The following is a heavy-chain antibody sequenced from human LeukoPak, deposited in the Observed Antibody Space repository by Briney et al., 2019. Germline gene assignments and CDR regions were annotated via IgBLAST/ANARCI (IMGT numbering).Heavy chain of an antibody. CDR2: ISAYNGNT. J-gene: IGHJ5*02. V-gene: IGHV1-18*01. CDR1: GCTFTSYG. CDR3: ARDKGGYDYNWFDP. D-gene: IGHD5-12*01. Sequence: ASVKVSCKASGCTFTSYGISWVRQAPGQGLEWMGWISAYNGNTNYAQKLQGRVTMTTDTSTSTAYMELRSLRSDDTAVYYCARDKGGYDYNWFDPWGQGTLVTVSS.